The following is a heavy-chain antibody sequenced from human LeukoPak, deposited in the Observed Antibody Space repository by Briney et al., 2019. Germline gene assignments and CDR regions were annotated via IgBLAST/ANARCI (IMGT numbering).Heavy chain of an antibody. V-gene: IGHV3-21*01. CDR3: ARISTGFGEILDAFDV. CDR1: GFTFSSYS. J-gene: IGHJ3*01. D-gene: IGHD3-10*01. Sequence: GGSLRLSCAASGFTFSSYSMNWVRQAPGKGLEWVSSISSSSSYIYYADSVKGRFTISRDNAKNSVHLQMNSLRAEDTAVYYCARISTGFGEILDAFDVWGQGTMVTVSS. CDR2: ISSSSSYI.